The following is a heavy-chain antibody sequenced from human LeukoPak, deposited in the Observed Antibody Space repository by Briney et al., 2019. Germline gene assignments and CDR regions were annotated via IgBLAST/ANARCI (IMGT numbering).Heavy chain of an antibody. CDR1: GFTFSSYS. J-gene: IGHJ3*01. CDR2: ISSSSSYI. D-gene: IGHD2-2*01. CDR3: ARDYFTSSRHAFDL. Sequence: GGSLRLSCAASGFTFSSYSMHWVRQAPGKGLEWVSYISSSSSYIYYADSVKGRFTISRDNAKNSLYLQMNSLRAEDTAVYYCARDYFTSSRHAFDLWGQGTMVTVSS. V-gene: IGHV3-21*05.